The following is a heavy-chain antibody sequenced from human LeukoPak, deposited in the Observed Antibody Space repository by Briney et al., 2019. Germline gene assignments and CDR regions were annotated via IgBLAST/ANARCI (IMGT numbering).Heavy chain of an antibody. D-gene: IGHD3-10*01. Sequence: SVNLSFKASGGTFTSYAISWVRQGLGQGLEWVGGSIPIFGTANYAQKFPGRVTITTDESTTTAYMELRRLRSEDTAVTYCARPYYYGSGERIDAFDIWGQGTMVTVSS. CDR1: GGTFTSYA. V-gene: IGHV1-69*05. CDR3: ARPYYYGSGERIDAFDI. CDR2: SIPIFGTA. J-gene: IGHJ3*02.